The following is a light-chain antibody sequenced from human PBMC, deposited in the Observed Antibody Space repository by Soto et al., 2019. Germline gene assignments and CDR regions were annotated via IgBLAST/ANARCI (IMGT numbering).Light chain of an antibody. J-gene: IGLJ2*01. CDR3: CSYAGYYTLV. V-gene: IGLV1-51*01. CDR1: SSNIGNNF. CDR2: DNN. Sequence: QSVLTQPPSVSAAPGQKVTISCSGSSSNIGNNFVTWYQQLPGTAPKLLIYDNNKRPSGVPDRFSGSKSGNTASLTISGLQADDEADYYCCSYAGYYTLVFGGGTKLTVL.